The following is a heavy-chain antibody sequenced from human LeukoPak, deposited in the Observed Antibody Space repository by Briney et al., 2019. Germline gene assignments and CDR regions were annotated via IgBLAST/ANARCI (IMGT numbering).Heavy chain of an antibody. J-gene: IGHJ3*01. Sequence: ASVKVSCKASGYTFTSHYMHWVRQAPGQGLKWMGIINPSGGSTSYAQKFQGRVTMTRDTSTSTVYMELSSLRSEDTAVYYCARDQGDNSYGYYAIWYAFDVWGQGTMVTVSS. D-gene: IGHD5-18*01. CDR1: GYTFTSHY. CDR2: INPSGGST. CDR3: ARDQGDNSYGYYAIWYAFDV. V-gene: IGHV1-46*01.